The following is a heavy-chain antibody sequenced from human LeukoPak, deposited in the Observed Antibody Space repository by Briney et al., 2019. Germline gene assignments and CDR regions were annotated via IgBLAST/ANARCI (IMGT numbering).Heavy chain of an antibody. CDR2: VNHSGST. J-gene: IGHJ5*02. Sequence: SETLSLTCAVYGGSFSGYYWSWIRRPPGKGLEWIGEVNHSGSTNYNPSLKSRVTISVDTSKNQFSLKLSSVTAADTAVYYCARAYRGLGPWGQGTLVTVSS. CDR3: ARAYRGLGP. V-gene: IGHV4-34*01. D-gene: IGHD1-14*01. CDR1: GGSFSGYY.